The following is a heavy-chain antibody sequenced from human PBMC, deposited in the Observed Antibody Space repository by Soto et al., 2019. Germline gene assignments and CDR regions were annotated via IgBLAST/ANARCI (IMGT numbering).Heavy chain of an antibody. V-gene: IGHV1-69*06. CDR1: GGTFSSYA. D-gene: IGHD4-4*01. CDR2: IIPIFGTA. J-gene: IGHJ6*02. CDR3: ARADYRYYYYGMDV. Sequence: SVKVSCKASGGTFSSYAISWVRQAPGQGLEWMGGIIPIFGTANYAQKFQGRVTITADKSTSTAYMELGSLRSEDTAVYYCARADYRYYYYGMDVWGQGTTVTVSS.